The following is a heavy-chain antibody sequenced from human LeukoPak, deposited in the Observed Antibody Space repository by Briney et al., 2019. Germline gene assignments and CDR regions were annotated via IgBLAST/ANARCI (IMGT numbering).Heavy chain of an antibody. CDR2: VNAGSENT. V-gene: IGHV1-3*01. D-gene: IGHD2-21*01. Sequence: GASVKVSCKASGYTFTGYYMHWVRQAPGQGLEWMGWVNAGSENTMYSQKFQGRVTITRDTSASAAYMELSSLTSEDTAVYYCARGFQGHWFDTWGQGTPVTVSS. J-gene: IGHJ5*02. CDR3: ARGFQGHWFDT. CDR1: GYTFTGYY.